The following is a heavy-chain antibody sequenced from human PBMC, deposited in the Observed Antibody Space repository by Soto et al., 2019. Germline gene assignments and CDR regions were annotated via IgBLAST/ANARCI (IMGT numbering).Heavy chain of an antibody. CDR2: ISGSVRTK. Sequence: LRLSCAASGFTFSHYELNWFRQARGKGLEWVSYISGSVRTKSYADSLSGLFTIFRDNAKNSMYLQINSLRVEDTAVHXCEIKPQRGANYGEFDYGLDVRCQRTNVTVSS. D-gene: IGHD4-17*01. CDR1: GFTFSHYE. J-gene: IGHJ6*02. V-gene: IGHV3-48*03. CDR3: EIKPQRGANYGEFDYGLDV.